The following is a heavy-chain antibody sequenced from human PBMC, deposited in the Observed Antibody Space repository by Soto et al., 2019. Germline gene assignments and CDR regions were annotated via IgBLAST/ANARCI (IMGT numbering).Heavy chain of an antibody. D-gene: IGHD2-2*01. V-gene: IGHV3-48*01. CDR2: ISSSSSTI. CDR3: ARDGGYCSSTSCYAYYYYMDV. CDR1: GFTFSSYS. Sequence: VQLVESGGGLVQPGGSLRLSCAASGFTFSSYSMNWVRQAPGKGLEWVSYISSSSSTIYYADSVKGRFTISRDNAKNSLYLQMNSLRAEDTAVYYCARDGGYCSSTSCYAYYYYMDVWGKGTTVTVSS. J-gene: IGHJ6*03.